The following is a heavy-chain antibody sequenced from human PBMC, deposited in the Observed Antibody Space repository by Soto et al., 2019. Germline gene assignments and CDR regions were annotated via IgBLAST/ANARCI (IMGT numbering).Heavy chain of an antibody. J-gene: IGHJ4*02. CDR2: INPNSGGT. CDR1: GYTFTGYY. V-gene: IGHV1-2*02. CDR3: ARDIVPDTFTAYFDY. D-gene: IGHD2-2*01. Sequence: ASVKVSCKASGYTFTGYYMHWVRQAPGQGLEWMGWINPNSGGTNYAQKFQGRVTMTRDTSIGTAYMELSRLRSDDTAVYYCARDIVPDTFTAYFDYWGQGTLVTVSS.